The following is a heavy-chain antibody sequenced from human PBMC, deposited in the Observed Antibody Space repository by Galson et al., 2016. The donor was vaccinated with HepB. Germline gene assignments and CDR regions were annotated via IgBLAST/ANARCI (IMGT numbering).Heavy chain of an antibody. D-gene: IGHD1-20*01. CDR1: GDSVSSHSAA. CDR3: ARVRSYNLHDGVFDY. V-gene: IGHV6-1*01. CDR2: TYYRSKWYN. Sequence: CAISGDSVSSHSAAWNWIRQSPSRGLEWLGRTYYRSKWYNDYAASVKSRTTINPDTSKNRFSLQLRSVTPEDTAVYYCARVRSYNLHDGVFDYWGQGILVTVSS. J-gene: IGHJ4*02.